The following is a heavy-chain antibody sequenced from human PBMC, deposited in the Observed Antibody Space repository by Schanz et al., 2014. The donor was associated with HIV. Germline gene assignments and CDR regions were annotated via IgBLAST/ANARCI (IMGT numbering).Heavy chain of an antibody. CDR3: AKPEYDSSGNSQSHFDY. J-gene: IGHJ4*02. V-gene: IGHV3-30*18. Sequence: QVRLVESGGGVVRPGRSLRLSCAASGFTFDSYGMHWVRQAPGKGLERVEVISYDGRNKYYADSVKGRFTISRDNSKNTLYLQVKSLRAEDTAVYYCAKPEYDSSGNSQSHFDYWGQGTLVTVSS. CDR1: GFTFDSYG. D-gene: IGHD3-22*01. CDR2: ISYDGRNK.